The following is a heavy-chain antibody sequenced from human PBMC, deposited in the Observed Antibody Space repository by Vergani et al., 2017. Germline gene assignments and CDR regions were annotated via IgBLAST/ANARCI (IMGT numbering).Heavy chain of an antibody. CDR1: GYPFTNYY. CDR2: INPSGGST. Sequence: QVLLVQSGAEVKKPGASVRVSCKTSGYPFTNYYIHWVRQAPGQGLEWMGIINPSGGSTTYAQQFQGRLTMTRDTSTSTVYMDLSNLRSEDTAVYYWARSHGDILPPDPRRLDYWGQGTLVTVSS. CDR3: ARSHGDILPPDPRRLDY. J-gene: IGHJ4*02. V-gene: IGHV1-46*03.